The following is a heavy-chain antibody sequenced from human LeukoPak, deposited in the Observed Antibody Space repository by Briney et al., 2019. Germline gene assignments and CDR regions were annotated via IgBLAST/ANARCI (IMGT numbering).Heavy chain of an antibody. J-gene: IGHJ6*02. CDR3: ARYYDSSGYYPDYYGMDV. CDR1: GGSISDINYH. Sequence: PSETLSLTCNVSGGSISDINYHWAWIRQPPGKGLEWIGSIYYSGSTYYNPSLKSRVTISVDTSKNQFSLKLSSVTAADTAVYYCARYYDSSGYYPDYYGMDVWGQGTTVTVSS. V-gene: IGHV4-39*07. D-gene: IGHD3-22*01. CDR2: IYYSGST.